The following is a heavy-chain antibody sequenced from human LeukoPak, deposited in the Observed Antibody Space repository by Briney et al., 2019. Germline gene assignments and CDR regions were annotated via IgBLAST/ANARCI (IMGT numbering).Heavy chain of an antibody. Sequence: GGSLRLSCAASGFTFSSYSMNWVRQAPGKGLEWVSYISSSSSTIYYADSVKGRFTISRDNSKNTLYLQMNSLRAEDTALYYCAKDGTDCSGGSCYGFDYWGQGTLVTVSS. J-gene: IGHJ4*02. CDR3: AKDGTDCSGGSCYGFDY. CDR1: GFTFSSYS. CDR2: ISSSSSTI. D-gene: IGHD2-15*01. V-gene: IGHV3-48*01.